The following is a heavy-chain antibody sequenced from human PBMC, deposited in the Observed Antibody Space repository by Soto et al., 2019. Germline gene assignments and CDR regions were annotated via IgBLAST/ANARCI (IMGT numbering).Heavy chain of an antibody. CDR2: TSGRGGST. CDR1: GFTFSSSA. J-gene: IGHJ4*02. CDR3: AAGYSYYDY. Sequence: EVQLLESGGGLVQPGGSLRLSCAASGFTFSSSAMTWVRQAPGKGLEWVSSTSGRGGSTFYPDSVKGRFAISRDNSKNTLFLQMSSLRAEDTAVYFCAAGYSYYDYWGQGTLVTVSS. D-gene: IGHD4-4*01. V-gene: IGHV3-23*01.